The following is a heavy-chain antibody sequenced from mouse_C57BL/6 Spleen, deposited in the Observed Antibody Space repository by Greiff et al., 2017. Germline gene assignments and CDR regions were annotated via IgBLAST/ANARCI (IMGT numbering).Heavy chain of an antibody. D-gene: IGHD1-1*01. V-gene: IGHV3-6*01. J-gene: IGHJ3*01. Sequence: EVQRVESGPGLVKPSQSLSLTCSVTGYSITSGYYWNWIRQFPGNKLEWMGYISYDGSNNYNPSLKNRISITRDTSKNQFFLKLNSVTTEDTATYYCARVITTVAPFAYWGQGTLVTVSA. CDR2: ISYDGSN. CDR1: GYSITSGYY. CDR3: ARVITTVAPFAY.